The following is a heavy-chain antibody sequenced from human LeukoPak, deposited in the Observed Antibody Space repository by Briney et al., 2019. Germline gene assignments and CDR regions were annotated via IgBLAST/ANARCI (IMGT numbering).Heavy chain of an antibody. J-gene: IGHJ4*02. CDR2: IYSSGTT. CDR3: ARSRSTVVPFDY. CDR1: GGSFSGYY. V-gene: IGHV4-4*09. Sequence: SETLSLTCAVYGGSFSGYYWSWIRQPPGKGLEWIGCIYSSGTTNYNPSLKSRVTISVDTSKNQFSLNLSSVTAADTAVYYCARSRSTVVPFDYWGQGTLVTVSS. D-gene: IGHD2-15*01.